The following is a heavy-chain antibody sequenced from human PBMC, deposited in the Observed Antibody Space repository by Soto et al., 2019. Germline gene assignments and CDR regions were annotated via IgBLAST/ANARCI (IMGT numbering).Heavy chain of an antibody. CDR3: ATSYGSGYRASDY. CDR2: INPILSMS. Sequence: QVQLVQSGAEVKKPGSSVKVSCKASGDTFSFYTINWVRQAPGLGLEWVGRINPILSMSNYAQKFQGRVTMTADKSTSTAYMELRSLRSEDTAIYYCATSYGSGYRASDYWGQGALVTVSS. D-gene: IGHD3-10*01. V-gene: IGHV1-69*02. CDR1: GDTFSFYT. J-gene: IGHJ4*02.